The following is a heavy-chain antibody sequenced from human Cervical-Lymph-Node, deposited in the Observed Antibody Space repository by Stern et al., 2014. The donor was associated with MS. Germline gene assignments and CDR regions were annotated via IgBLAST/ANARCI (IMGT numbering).Heavy chain of an antibody. CDR1: GYTFTSYA. Sequence: QVQLVQSGAEVKKPGASVKVSCKASGYTFTSYAMHWVRQAPGQRLEWMGWINAGNGYTKYSQKFQGRVTLTRDTSASPAYMELSSLRSEDTAVYYCARDLGCSSTSCYYYYYYGMDVWGQGTTVTVSS. V-gene: IGHV1-3*01. CDR3: ARDLGCSSTSCYYYYYYGMDV. D-gene: IGHD2-2*01. J-gene: IGHJ6*02. CDR2: INAGNGYT.